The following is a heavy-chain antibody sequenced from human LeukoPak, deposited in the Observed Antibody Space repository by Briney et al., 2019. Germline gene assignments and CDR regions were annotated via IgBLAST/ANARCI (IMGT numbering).Heavy chain of an antibody. D-gene: IGHD5-12*01. J-gene: IGHJ5*02. Sequence: SETLSLTCTVSGGSISRYSSSWIRQPAEEGLGWVGRTYTSGSTTNNPCLKSGVTMSLDTSKNQFSLKLSSVTAADTAVYYCARDSRQPQYSGYDVGGGGGFDTWGQGTLVTVSS. V-gene: IGHV4-4*07. CDR3: ARDSRQPQYSGYDVGGGGGFDT. CDR2: TYTSGST. CDR1: GGSISRYS.